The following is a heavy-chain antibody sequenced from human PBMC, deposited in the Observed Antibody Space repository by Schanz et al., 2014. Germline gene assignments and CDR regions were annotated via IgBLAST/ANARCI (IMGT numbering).Heavy chain of an antibody. CDR3: TRGGYSYALSAFDI. J-gene: IGHJ3*02. Sequence: QVQLVQSGAEVKKPGASVKVSCKASGYTFTSYGTSWVRQAPGQGLEWMGWISPYNGNTNYAQKLQGRVTMTADTSTSTAYMELRSLRSDDTALYYCTRGGYSYALSAFDIWGQGTMVTVSS. V-gene: IGHV1-18*01. CDR2: ISPYNGNT. CDR1: GYTFTSYG. D-gene: IGHD5-18*01.